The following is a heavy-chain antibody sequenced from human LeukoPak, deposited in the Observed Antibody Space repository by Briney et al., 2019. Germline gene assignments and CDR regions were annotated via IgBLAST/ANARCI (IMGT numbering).Heavy chain of an antibody. CDR3: ARDRLLWFGELLSWFHP. D-gene: IGHD3-10*01. CDR2: ISAYNGNT. J-gene: IGHJ5*02. V-gene: IGHV1-18*04. Sequence: ASVKVSCKASGYTFSDYYMHWVRQAPGQGLECMGWISAYNGNTNYAQKLQGRVTMTTDTSTSTAYMELRSLRSDDTGVYYCARDRLLWFGELLSWFHPWGQGTLVTVSS. CDR1: GYTFSDYY.